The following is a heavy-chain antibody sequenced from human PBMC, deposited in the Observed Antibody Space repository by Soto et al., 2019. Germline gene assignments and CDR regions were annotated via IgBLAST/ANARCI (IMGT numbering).Heavy chain of an antibody. CDR2: ISGSGGST. CDR3: AKDYDFWSGYPNHDAFDI. Sequence: PGGSLRLSCAASGFTFSSYAMSWVRQAPGKGLEWVSAISGSGGSTYYADSVKGRFTISRDNSKNTLYLQMNSLRAEDTAVYYCAKDYDFWSGYPNHDAFDIWGQGTMVTVSS. V-gene: IGHV3-23*01. D-gene: IGHD3-3*01. J-gene: IGHJ3*02. CDR1: GFTFSSYA.